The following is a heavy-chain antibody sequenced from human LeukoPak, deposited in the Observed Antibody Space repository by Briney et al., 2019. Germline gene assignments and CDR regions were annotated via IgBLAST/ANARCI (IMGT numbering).Heavy chain of an antibody. J-gene: IGHJ4*02. Sequence: SETLSLTCTVSGGSISSYYWSWIRQPPGKGLEWIGYIYYSGRTYYNPSLKSRVTISVDTSKNQLSLKLSSVTAADTAVYYCARHGQYCGSDCYPPSFDYWGQGTLVTASS. CDR3: ARHGQYCGSDCYPPSFDY. CDR2: IYYSGRT. D-gene: IGHD2-21*02. V-gene: IGHV4-59*04. CDR1: GGSISSYY.